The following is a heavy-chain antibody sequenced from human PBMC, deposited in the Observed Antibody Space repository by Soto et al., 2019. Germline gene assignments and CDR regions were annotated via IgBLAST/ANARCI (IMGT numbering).Heavy chain of an antibody. V-gene: IGHV3-48*03. CDR3: ARESFSASPNFFDY. CDR1: GFAFSNYE. J-gene: IGHJ4*02. Sequence: PGGSLRLSCAASGFAFSNYEMNWFRQAPGKGLGWVSYISLSGSTIYYADSVKGRFTISRDDAKNSLYLQMNSLRADDTAVYYCARESFSASPNFFDYWGQGTLVTVSS. CDR2: ISLSGSTI. D-gene: IGHD3-3*02.